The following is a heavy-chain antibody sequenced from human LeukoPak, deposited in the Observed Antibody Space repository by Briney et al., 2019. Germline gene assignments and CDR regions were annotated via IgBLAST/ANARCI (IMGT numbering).Heavy chain of an antibody. J-gene: IGHJ6*02. Sequence: SETLSLTCTVSGGSISSYYWSWIRQPAGKGLEWIGRIYTSGSTNYTPSLKSRVPMSVDTSKHQFSLKLSSVTAADTAVYYCARAGGIPSSAYCSSTSCTELVYYYYGMDVWGQGTTVTVSS. CDR3: ARAGGIPSSAYCSSTSCTELVYYYYGMDV. CDR2: IYTSGST. V-gene: IGHV4-4*07. CDR1: GGSISSYY. D-gene: IGHD2-2*01.